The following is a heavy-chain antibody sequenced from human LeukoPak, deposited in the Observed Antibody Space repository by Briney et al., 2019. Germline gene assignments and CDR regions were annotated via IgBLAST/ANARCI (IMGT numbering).Heavy chain of an antibody. D-gene: IGHD3-3*01. CDR2: IIPIFGTA. Sequence: ASGKVSCKASGGTFSSYAISWVRQAPGQGLEWMGGIIPIFGTANYAQKFQGRVTITADESTSTAYMELSSLRSEDTAVYYCARFLEWAHDYWGQGTLVTVSS. CDR3: ARFLEWAHDY. V-gene: IGHV1-69*01. J-gene: IGHJ4*02. CDR1: GGTFSSYA.